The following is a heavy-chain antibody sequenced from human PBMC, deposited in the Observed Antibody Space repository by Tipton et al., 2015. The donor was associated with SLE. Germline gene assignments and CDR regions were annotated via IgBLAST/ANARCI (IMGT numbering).Heavy chain of an antibody. CDR2: IYTSGST. CDR3: ARDRGVVDY. D-gene: IGHD2-15*01. Sequence: TLSLTCTVSGGSISSGSYYWSWIRQPAGKGLEWIGRIYTSGSTNYNPSLKSRVTISVDTSKNQFSLKLSSVTAADTAVYYCARDRGVVDYWGQGTLVTASS. J-gene: IGHJ4*02. CDR1: GGSISSGSYY. V-gene: IGHV4-61*02.